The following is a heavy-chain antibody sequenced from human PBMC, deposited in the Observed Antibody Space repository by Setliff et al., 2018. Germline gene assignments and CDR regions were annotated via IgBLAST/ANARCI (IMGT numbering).Heavy chain of an antibody. D-gene: IGHD2-15*01. CDR3: GRHPKRFCRGVSCYPLHLDY. CDR2: IFNNGNT. J-gene: IGHJ4*02. Sequence: SETLSLTCGVSGFSLSNGYYWGWIRQPPGKGLEWIGSIFNNGNTYYNPSLNNRVTISSDTSKNELSLKLTSVTAADTAMYFCGRHPKRFCRGVSCYPLHLDYWGQGSLVTVSS. V-gene: IGHV4-38-2*01. CDR1: GFSLSNGYY.